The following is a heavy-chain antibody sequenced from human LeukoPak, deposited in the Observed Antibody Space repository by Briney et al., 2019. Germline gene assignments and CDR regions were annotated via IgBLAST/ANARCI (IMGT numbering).Heavy chain of an antibody. CDR1: GFVFSGYE. CDR2: ISTTGRTL. CDR3: ARGDDYGDSLVAY. Sequence: GRSLRLSCAASGFVFSGYEMNWVRQAPGKGLEWVSSISTTGRTLNYADSVKGRFTISRDNAKNSLYLQMNSLSAEDTAVYYCARGDDYGDSLVAYWGQGTLVTVSS. D-gene: IGHD4-17*01. V-gene: IGHV3-48*03. J-gene: IGHJ4*02.